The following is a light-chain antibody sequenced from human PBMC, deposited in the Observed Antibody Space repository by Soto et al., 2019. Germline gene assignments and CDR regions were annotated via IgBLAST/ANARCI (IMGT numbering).Light chain of an antibody. CDR2: DVS. Sequence: QSALTQPASVSGSPGQSITISCTGTSSDVGGSNYVSWYQQHPGKAPKLMIYDVSNRPSGVSNPFSGSKSGNTASLTISGLQAEDEADYYCNSYTSTSTVVFGGGTKLTVL. V-gene: IGLV2-14*01. CDR1: SSDVGGSNY. CDR3: NSYTSTSTVV. J-gene: IGLJ2*01.